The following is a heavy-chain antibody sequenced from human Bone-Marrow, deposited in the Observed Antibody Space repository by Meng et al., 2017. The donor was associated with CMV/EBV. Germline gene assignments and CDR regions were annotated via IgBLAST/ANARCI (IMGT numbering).Heavy chain of an antibody. CDR2: IYYSGST. D-gene: IGHD3-3*01. CDR3: ARGVGSVRFLEWLSTSGYFDY. CDR1: GGPISSYY. V-gene: IGHV4-59*12. J-gene: IGHJ4*02. Sequence: GSLRLSCTVSGGPISSYYWSWIRQPPGKGLEWIGYIYYSGSTNYNPSLKSRVTISVDTSKNQFSLKLSSVTAADTAVYYCARGVGSVRFLEWLSTSGYFDYWGQGTLVTVSS.